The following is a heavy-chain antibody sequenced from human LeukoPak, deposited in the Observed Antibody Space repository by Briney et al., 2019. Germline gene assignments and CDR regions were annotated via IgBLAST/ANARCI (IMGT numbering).Heavy chain of an antibody. CDR1: GGSISSSSYY. CDR3: ARSGDALFDY. V-gene: IGHV4-39*07. D-gene: IGHD7-27*01. Sequence: SETLSLTCTVSGGSISSSSYYWGWIRQPPGKGLEWIGSIYYSGSTYYNSSLKSRVTISVDTSKNQFSLKLSSVTAADTAVYYCARSGDALFDYWGQGTLVTVSS. CDR2: IYYSGST. J-gene: IGHJ4*02.